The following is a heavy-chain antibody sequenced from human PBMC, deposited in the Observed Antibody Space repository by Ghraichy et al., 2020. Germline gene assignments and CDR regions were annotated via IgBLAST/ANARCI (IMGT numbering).Heavy chain of an antibody. Sequence: SETLSLTCTVSGGSITTSYYYWGWIRQPPGKGLEWIGTISYSGNTYYNPSLKSRVTISVDTSKNQFSLNLSSVTAADTAVYYCARRSYCSGGSCNWFDPWGQGTLVTGSS. J-gene: IGHJ5*02. CDR1: GGSITTSYYY. CDR3: ARRSYCSGGSCNWFDP. CDR2: ISYSGNT. V-gene: IGHV4-39*01. D-gene: IGHD2-15*01.